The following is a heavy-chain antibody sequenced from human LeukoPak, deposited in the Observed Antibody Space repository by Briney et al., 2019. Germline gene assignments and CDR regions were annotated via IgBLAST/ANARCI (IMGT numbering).Heavy chain of an antibody. CDR3: ARSWFGEFYFDY. CDR2: IYTSGTT. J-gene: IGHJ4*02. V-gene: IGHV4-4*09. D-gene: IGHD3-10*01. CDR1: GGSISSYY. Sequence: SETLSLTCTVSGGSISSYYWSWIRQPPGKGLEWIGYIYTSGTTNYNPSLKSRVTISVDTSKNQFSLKLSSVTAADTAVYYCARSWFGEFYFDYWGQGTLVTVSS.